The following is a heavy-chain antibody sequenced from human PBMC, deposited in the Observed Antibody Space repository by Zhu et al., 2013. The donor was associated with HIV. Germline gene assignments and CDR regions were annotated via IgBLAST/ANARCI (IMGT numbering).Heavy chain of an antibody. D-gene: IGHD6-13*01. V-gene: IGHV3-23*01. J-gene: IGHJ5*02. Sequence: EVQLLESGGGLVQPGGSLRLSCAASGFTFSSYAMSWVRQAPGKGLEWVSAISGSGGSTYYADSVKGRFTISRDNSKNTLYLQMNSLRAEDTAVYYCATTLLGGIAAAGTFGWFDPWGQGTLVTVSS. CDR3: ATTLLGGIAAAGTFGWFDP. CDR1: GFTFSSYA. CDR2: ISGSGGST.